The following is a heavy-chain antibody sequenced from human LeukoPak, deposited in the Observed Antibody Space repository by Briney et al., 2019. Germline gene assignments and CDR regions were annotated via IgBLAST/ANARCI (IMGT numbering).Heavy chain of an antibody. CDR2: IYHSGTT. CDR1: GGSISSGAYY. CDR3: ARAEAGWLQPEFQH. V-gene: IGHV4-30-2*01. Sequence: SETLSLTCTVSGGSISSGAYYWSWIRQPPGKGLEWIGYIYHSGTTYYNPSLKSRVTISVDRSKNQFSLKLSSVTAADTAVYYCARAEAGWLQPEFQHWGQGTLVTVSS. D-gene: IGHD5-24*01. J-gene: IGHJ1*01.